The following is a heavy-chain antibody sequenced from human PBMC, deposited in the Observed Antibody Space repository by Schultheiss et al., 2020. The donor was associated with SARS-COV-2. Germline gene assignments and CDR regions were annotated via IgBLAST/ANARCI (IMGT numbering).Heavy chain of an antibody. Sequence: SETLSLTCTVSGDSISSNTYYWGWIRQPTGKGLGSIANIYYNGATYYNPSLKGRVTISLDTSKNQFSLRLSSVTAADTAVYYCASAAVGGTATFDIWGQGTLVTVSS. CDR1: GDSISSNTYY. CDR3: ASAAVGGTATFDI. J-gene: IGHJ3*02. V-gene: IGHV4-39*01. D-gene: IGHD6-19*01. CDR2: IYYNGAT.